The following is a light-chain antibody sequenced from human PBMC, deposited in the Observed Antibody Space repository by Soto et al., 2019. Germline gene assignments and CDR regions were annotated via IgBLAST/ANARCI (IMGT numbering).Light chain of an antibody. CDR2: GAS. J-gene: IGKJ5*01. CDR3: QQYNTWPPIT. V-gene: IGKV3-15*01. CDR1: QSVGSN. Sequence: IVMTQSPATLSGSPGERTTLSWRSSQSVGSNLAWYQQKPGQAPRLLIYGASTRATGIPARFSGSGSGTEFTLTISSLQSADSAVYYCQQYNTWPPITFGQGTRLEIK.